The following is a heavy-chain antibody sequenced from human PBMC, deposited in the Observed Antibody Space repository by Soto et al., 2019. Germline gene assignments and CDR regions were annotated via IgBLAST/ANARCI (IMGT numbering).Heavy chain of an antibody. CDR3: ARGPRVSSTGTGAH. CDR2: ISDDGSTA. Sequence: PLGSLRLSCAVSGFTFSAYWMHWVRQVPGKGLTWVSRISDDGSTATYADSVKGRFVISRDNAKNSLYLEMNTLRVDDSGLYYCARGPRVSSTGTGAHWGRGTLVTVSS. D-gene: IGHD1-1*01. CDR1: GFTFSAYW. V-gene: IGHV3-74*01. J-gene: IGHJ4*02.